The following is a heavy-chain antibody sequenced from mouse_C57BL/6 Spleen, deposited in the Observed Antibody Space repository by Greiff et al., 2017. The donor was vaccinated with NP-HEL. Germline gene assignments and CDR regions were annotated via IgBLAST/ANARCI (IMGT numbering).Heavy chain of an antibody. J-gene: IGHJ2*01. CDR1: GYAFSSSW. D-gene: IGHD1-1*01. Sequence: QVQLQQSVPELVKPGASVKISCKASGYAFSSSWMNWVKQRPGKGLEWIGRIYPGDGDTNYNGKFKGKATLTADKSSSTAYMQLSSLTSEDSAVYFCASQDYYGIDYWGQGTTLTVSS. CDR3: ASQDYYGIDY. V-gene: IGHV1-82*01. CDR2: IYPGDGDT.